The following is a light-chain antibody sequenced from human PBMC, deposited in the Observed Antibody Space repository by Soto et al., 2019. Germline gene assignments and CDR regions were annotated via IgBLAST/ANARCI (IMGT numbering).Light chain of an antibody. J-gene: IGKJ1*01. CDR3: QHYSNWPPWT. CDR1: QSISSN. V-gene: IGKV3-15*01. Sequence: IGMTQSPATLSVSPGERATLSCRASQSISSNLAWYQQKPGQAPRLLMFRTSSRATGFPARFSGSGSGTEFTLTISSLQSEDFAVYYCQHYSNWPPWTFGQGTKVDIK. CDR2: RTS.